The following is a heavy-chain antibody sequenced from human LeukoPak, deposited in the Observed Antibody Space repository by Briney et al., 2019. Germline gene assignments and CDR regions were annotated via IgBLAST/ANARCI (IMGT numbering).Heavy chain of an antibody. CDR2: IYYSGST. J-gene: IGHJ6*03. CDR3: ARVRRNLGPYYMDV. D-gene: IGHD3-10*01. V-gene: IGHV4-59*01. Sequence: SETLSLTCTVSGGSISSYYWSWIRQPPGKGLEWIGYIYYSGSTNYNPSLKSRVTISVDTSKNQFSLKLSSVTAADTAVYYCARVRRNLGPYYMDVWGKGTTVTVSS. CDR1: GGSISSYY.